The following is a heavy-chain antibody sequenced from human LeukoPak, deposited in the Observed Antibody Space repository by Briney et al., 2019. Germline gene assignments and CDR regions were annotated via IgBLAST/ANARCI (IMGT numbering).Heavy chain of an antibody. D-gene: IGHD1-1*01. CDR1: GGSVRSSSYY. CDR2: IYYTGTT. Sequence: PSKTLSLTCTVSGGSVRSSSYYWDWIRQPQGKGLEWIGSIYYTGTTYYNPSLKSRVTMSVDTSKNQFFLNLSSVTAADTAVYYCARRSNYQLVDFDIWGQGTMVTVSS. V-gene: IGHV4-39*01. CDR3: ARRSNYQLVDFDI. J-gene: IGHJ3*02.